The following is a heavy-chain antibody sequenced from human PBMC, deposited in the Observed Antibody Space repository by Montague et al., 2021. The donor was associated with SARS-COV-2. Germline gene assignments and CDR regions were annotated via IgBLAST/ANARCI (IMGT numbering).Heavy chain of an antibody. Sequence: SETLSLTCAVYGGSFSGYYWSWIRQPPGKGLEWIGEINHSGSTXXXPSXXXRVTISVDTSKNQFSLKLSSVTAADTAVYYCARARQDVVVPALGIGAYYYYYMDVWAKGPRSPSP. CDR1: GGSFSGYY. D-gene: IGHD2-2*01. V-gene: IGHV4-34*01. CDR3: ARARQDVVVPALGIGAYYYYYMDV. CDR2: INHSGST. J-gene: IGHJ6*03.